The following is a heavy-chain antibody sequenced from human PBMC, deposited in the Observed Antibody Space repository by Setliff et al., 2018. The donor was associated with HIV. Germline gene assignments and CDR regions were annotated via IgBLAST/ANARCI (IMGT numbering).Heavy chain of an antibody. CDR1: RSYISGSYY. CDR3: ARITVSELGYYGMDV. V-gene: IGHV4-38-2*01. J-gene: IGHJ6*02. D-gene: IGHD1-7*01. CDR2: IYPSGSIHPSGAT. Sequence: KPSETLSLTCAVSRSYISGSYYWAWIRQPPGKGLEWVGNIYPSGSIHPSGATNYNPSLKSRVAMSLDTSKNQFSLKLSSVTAADTAVYYCARITVSELGYYGMDVWGQGTTVTVSS.